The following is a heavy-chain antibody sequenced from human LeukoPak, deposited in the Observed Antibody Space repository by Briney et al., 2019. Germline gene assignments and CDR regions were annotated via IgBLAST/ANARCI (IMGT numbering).Heavy chain of an antibody. Sequence: GRSLTLSCAASEFTFTTYGMHWVRQAPGKGLEWVAVIWYDGSNKFYADSVKGRFTISRDNSKNTLYLQMKSLRAEDTAVYYCARGRYGDVLFDYWGQGTLVTVSS. J-gene: IGHJ4*02. CDR3: ARGRYGDVLFDY. CDR1: EFTFTTYG. V-gene: IGHV3-33*01. CDR2: IWYDGSNK. D-gene: IGHD4-17*01.